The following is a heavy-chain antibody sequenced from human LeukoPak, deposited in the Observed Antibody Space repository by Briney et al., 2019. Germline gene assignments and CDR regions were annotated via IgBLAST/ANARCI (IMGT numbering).Heavy chain of an antibody. Sequence: GESLQISCKGSGYSFTSYWIGWVRQMPGKGLEWMGIIYPGDSDTRYSPSFQGQVTISADKSISTAYLQWSSLKASDTAMYYCARFTVTGDDAFDIWGQGTMVTVSS. D-gene: IGHD7-27*01. CDR3: ARFTVTGDDAFDI. CDR2: IYPGDSDT. J-gene: IGHJ3*02. V-gene: IGHV5-51*01. CDR1: GYSFTSYW.